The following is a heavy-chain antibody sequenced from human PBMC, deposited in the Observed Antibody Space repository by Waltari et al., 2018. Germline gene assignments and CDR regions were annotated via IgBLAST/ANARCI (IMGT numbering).Heavy chain of an antibody. CDR1: GYYLTNTNYH. D-gene: IGHD3-9*01. CDR3: ARRVGDVLTGWPEFFDY. CDR2: IFFNGTS. Sequence: QLQLQESGPGLVKPSDTLSLACTVPGYYLTNTNYHRAWIRQPPGKGLQWIATIFFNGTSYYNPSLKSRVLISVDTSKNQFSLRVTSVTVADTAVYFCARRVGDVLTGWPEFFDYWGQGNMVIVSP. J-gene: IGHJ4*02. V-gene: IGHV4-39*07.